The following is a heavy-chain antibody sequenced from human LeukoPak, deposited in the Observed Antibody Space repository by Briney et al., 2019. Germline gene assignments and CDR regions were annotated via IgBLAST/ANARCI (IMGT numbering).Heavy chain of an antibody. CDR2: INHSGST. Sequence: SETLSLTCAVYGGSFSGYCWSWIRQPPGKGLEWIGEINHSGSTNYNPSLKSRVTISIDTSKNQFSLKLSSVTAADTAFYYCARYLDYGGNSRVFQHWGQGTLVTVSS. D-gene: IGHD4-23*01. J-gene: IGHJ1*01. CDR1: GGSFSGYC. CDR3: ARYLDYGGNSRVFQH. V-gene: IGHV4-34*01.